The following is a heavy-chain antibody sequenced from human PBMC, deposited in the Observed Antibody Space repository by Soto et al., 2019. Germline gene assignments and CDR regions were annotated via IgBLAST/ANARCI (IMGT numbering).Heavy chain of an antibody. D-gene: IGHD2-8*02. CDR2: IYDSGST. CDR3: ARLPHALFFWSDNWIDP. CDR1: GGSISSSSYY. J-gene: IGHJ5*02. Sequence: QLQLQESGPGLVNPSETLSLTCTVSGGSISSSSYYWGRIRQPPGKGLEWIGRIYDSGSTYNNPTLKSRFTISVDTSKNQIALKLSSVAAADTAVYYCARLPHALFFWSDNWIDPWGQGTLVTVSS. V-gene: IGHV4-39*01.